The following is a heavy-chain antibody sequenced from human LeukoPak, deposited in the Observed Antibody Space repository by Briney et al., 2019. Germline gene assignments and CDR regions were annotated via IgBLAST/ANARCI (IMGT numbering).Heavy chain of an antibody. CDR1: GFTFSSYS. V-gene: IGHV3-48*01. J-gene: IGHJ4*02. D-gene: IGHD6-6*01. CDR3: ARGRYSSSSGDFDY. CDR2: ISSSSSTI. Sequence: TGGSLRLSCAASGFTFSSYSMNWVRQAPGKGLEWVSYISSSSSTIYYADSVKGRFTISRDNAKNSLYLQMNSLRAEDTAVYYCARGRYSSSSGDFDYWGQGTLVTVSS.